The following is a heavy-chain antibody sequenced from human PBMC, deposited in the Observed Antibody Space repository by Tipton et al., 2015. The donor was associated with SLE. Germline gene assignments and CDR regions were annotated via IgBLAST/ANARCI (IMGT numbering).Heavy chain of an antibody. Sequence: TLSLTCSVSGGSISSRSYYWGWIRQPPGMGLEWIGSIYYSGSTFHNPSLKSRLTISVDTSKSQFSLKLSSVTAADTAVYYCARAEYSFDYWGQGALVTVSS. V-gene: IGHV4-39*07. CDR3: ARAEYSFDY. D-gene: IGHD3-10*01. J-gene: IGHJ4*02. CDR1: GGSISSRSYY. CDR2: IYYSGST.